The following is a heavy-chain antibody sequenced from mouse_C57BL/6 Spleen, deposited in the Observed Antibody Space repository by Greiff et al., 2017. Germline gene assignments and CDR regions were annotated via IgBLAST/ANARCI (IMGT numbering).Heavy chain of an antibody. CDR2: IDPSDSDT. CDR3: ARSGTVVPFAY. J-gene: IGHJ3*01. V-gene: IGHV1-69*01. CDR1: GYTFTSYW. Sequence: QVQLQQPGAELVMPGASVKLSCKASGYTFTSYWMHWVKQRPGQGLEWIGEIDPSDSDTNYNQKFKGKSTLTVDKSSSTAYMQLSSLTSEDSAVYYCARSGTVVPFAYWGQGTLVTVSA. D-gene: IGHD1-1*01.